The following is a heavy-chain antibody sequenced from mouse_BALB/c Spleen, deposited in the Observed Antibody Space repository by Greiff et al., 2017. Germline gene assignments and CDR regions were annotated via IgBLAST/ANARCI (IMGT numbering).Heavy chain of an antibody. CDR3: ARGDYYGSSSYYYAMDY. CDR2: ISYSGST. Sequence: EVKLQESGPGLVKPSQSLSLTCTVTGYSITSDYAWNWIRQFPGNKLEWMGYISYSGSTSYNPSLKSRISITRDTSKNQFFLQLNSVTTEDTATYYCARGDYYGSSSYYYAMDYWGQGTSVTVSS. V-gene: IGHV3-2*02. CDR1: GYSITSDYA. D-gene: IGHD1-1*01. J-gene: IGHJ4*01.